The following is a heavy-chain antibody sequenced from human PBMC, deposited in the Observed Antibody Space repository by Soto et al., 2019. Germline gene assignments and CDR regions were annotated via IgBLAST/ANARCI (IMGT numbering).Heavy chain of an antibody. CDR2: ISYDGGNK. D-gene: IGHD4-17*01. CDR1: GFTFSDYA. V-gene: IGHV3-30-3*01. J-gene: IGHJ4*02. CDR3: AGSYGDSVY. Sequence: QVQLVESGGGVVQPGRSLRLSCAASGFTFSDYAMHWVRQAPGKGLEWVAVISYDGGNKYYADSVKGRFTSSRDNSKNTLSLQMNSQRAEDTAVYYCAGSYGDSVYWGQGTLVTVSS.